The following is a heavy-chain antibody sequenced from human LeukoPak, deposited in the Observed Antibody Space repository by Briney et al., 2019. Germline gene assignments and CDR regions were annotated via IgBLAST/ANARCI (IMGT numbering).Heavy chain of an antibody. CDR2: IRSKAYGGTT. CDR3: ASDSSGYYLEYFQH. Sequence: GGSLRLSCAASGFTFSNAWMSWVRQAPGKGLEWVGFIRSKAYGGTTEYAASVKGRFTISRDDSKSIAYLQMNSLKTEDTAVYYCASDSSGYYLEYFQHWGQGTLVTVSS. D-gene: IGHD3-22*01. CDR1: GFTFSNAW. V-gene: IGHV3-71*01. J-gene: IGHJ1*01.